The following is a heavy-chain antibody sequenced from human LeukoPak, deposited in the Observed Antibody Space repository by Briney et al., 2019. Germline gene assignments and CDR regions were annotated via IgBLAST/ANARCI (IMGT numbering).Heavy chain of an antibody. CDR1: GFTFSTYW. CDR3: AISRIWDY. Sequence: PGGSLRLSCTVSGFTFSTYWMTWVRQAPGKGLEWVANIKQDGSEKYYVDSVKGRFTISRDNAKNSLYLQMNSLRAEDTAVYYCAISRIWDYWGREPWSPSPQ. CDR2: IKQDGSEK. V-gene: IGHV3-7*01. J-gene: IGHJ4*02.